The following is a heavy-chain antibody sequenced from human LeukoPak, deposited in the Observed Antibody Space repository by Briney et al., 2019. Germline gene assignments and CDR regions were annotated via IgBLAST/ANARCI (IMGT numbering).Heavy chain of an antibody. CDR1: GGSISSSNYY. D-gene: IGHD3-3*01. CDR3: ARQLYNAFWSGPRGWFDP. J-gene: IGHJ5*02. V-gene: IGHV4-39*01. Sequence: SETLSLTCTVSGGSISSSNYYWGWIRHPPGKGLEWIGSIHYGGSHHYNPPLKTRVPISVDTPKNQFSLKLSSVTAADTAVCYCARQLYNAFWSGPRGWFDPWGQGTLVTVSS. CDR2: IHYGGSH.